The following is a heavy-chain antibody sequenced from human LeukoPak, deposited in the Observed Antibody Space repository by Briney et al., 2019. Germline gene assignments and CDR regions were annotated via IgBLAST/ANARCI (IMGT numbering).Heavy chain of an antibody. D-gene: IGHD5-12*01. Sequence: GGSLRLSCGASGFTFSRYWMHWVRQAPGKGLVWVSRINGDGRSTNYADSVKGRFTISRDNAKNTLYLQMNSLRAEDTAVYYCARDYFGYSGYDPTGQGTLVTVSS. V-gene: IGHV3-74*01. J-gene: IGHJ5*02. CDR1: GFTFSRYW. CDR3: ARDYFGYSGYDP. CDR2: INGDGRST.